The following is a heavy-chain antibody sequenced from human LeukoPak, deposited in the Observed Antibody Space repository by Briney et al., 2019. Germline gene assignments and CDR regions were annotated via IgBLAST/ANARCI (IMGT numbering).Heavy chain of an antibody. V-gene: IGHV1-2*02. J-gene: IGHJ3*02. CDR1: GYTFTAYY. Sequence: GASVKVSCKASGYTFTAYYMHWVRQAPGQGLEWMGWMHPNSGGTHYEQKFQGRVTMTRDTSISTAYMEVSRLTSDDTAVYYCATSSGYSSSWGASDIWGQGTMVTVSS. CDR2: MHPNSGGT. D-gene: IGHD6-13*01. CDR3: ATSSGYSSSWGASDI.